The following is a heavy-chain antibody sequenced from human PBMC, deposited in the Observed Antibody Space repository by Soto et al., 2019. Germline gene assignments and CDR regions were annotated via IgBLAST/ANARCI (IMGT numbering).Heavy chain of an antibody. D-gene: IGHD3-22*01. CDR1: GGTFSSYA. J-gene: IGHJ1*01. Sequence: QVQLVQSGAEVKKPGSSVKVSCKASGGTFSSYAISWVRQAPGQGLEWMGGIIPIFGTANYAQKFQGRVTITADESTRTAYMELSSLRSEDTAVYYCARDSIETPYYYDSSGYYVGYFQHWGQGTLVTVSS. CDR3: ARDSIETPYYYDSSGYYVGYFQH. V-gene: IGHV1-69*12. CDR2: IIPIFGTA.